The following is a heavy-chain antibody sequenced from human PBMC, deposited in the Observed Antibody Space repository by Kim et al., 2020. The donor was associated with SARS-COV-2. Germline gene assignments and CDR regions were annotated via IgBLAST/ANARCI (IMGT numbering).Heavy chain of an antibody. CDR2: IRSKTNTYAT. CDR3: TRTPTFYDVLTGFGGDAFDS. V-gene: IGHV3-73*01. J-gene: IGHJ3*02. Sequence: GGSLRLSCAASGFTFSDSGIHWVRQASGKGLEWVGRIRSKTNTYATAYAASVNGRFTISRDDSENTAYLQMNSLKTDDTAVYYCTRTPTFYDVLTGFGGDAFDSWSEGTVATVSS. CDR1: GFTFSDSG. D-gene: IGHD3-9*01.